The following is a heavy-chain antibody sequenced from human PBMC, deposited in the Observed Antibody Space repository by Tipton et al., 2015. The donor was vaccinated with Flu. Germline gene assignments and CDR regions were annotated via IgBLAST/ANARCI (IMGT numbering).Heavy chain of an antibody. CDR2: IHRAGNT. Sequence: TLSLTCSVSGDSMGSRYYWGWIRQAPGKGLEWIANIHRAGNTYYNPSLKSRVTLSVDTSKNQFSLKLSSVTAADTAIYYCARGGYGDYDHEADGFDIWGQGTLVTVSA. CDR3: ARGGYGDYDHEADGFDI. CDR1: GDSMGSRYY. J-gene: IGHJ3*02. V-gene: IGHV4-38-2*02. D-gene: IGHD4-17*01.